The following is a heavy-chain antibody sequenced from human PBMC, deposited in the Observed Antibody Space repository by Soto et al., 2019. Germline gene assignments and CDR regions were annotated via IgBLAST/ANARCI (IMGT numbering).Heavy chain of an antibody. CDR3: ATLRFLEWYLSEDAFDI. CDR2: ISAYNGNT. Sequence: GASVKVSCKASGYTFTSFGISWVRQAPGQGLEWMGWISAYNGNTNYAQKLQGRVTMTTDTSTSTAYMELRSLRSDDTAVYYCATLRFLEWYLSEDAFDIWGQGTMVTVSS. CDR1: GYTFTSFG. J-gene: IGHJ3*02. V-gene: IGHV1-18*01. D-gene: IGHD3-3*01.